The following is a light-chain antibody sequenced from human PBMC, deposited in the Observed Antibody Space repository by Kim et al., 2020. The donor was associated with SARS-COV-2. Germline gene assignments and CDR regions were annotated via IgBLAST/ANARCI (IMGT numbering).Light chain of an antibody. CDR1: QSVSSN. CDR3: QQYNNWPPYT. V-gene: IGKV3-15*01. J-gene: IGKJ2*01. Sequence: EIVMTQSPATLSVSPGERAALSCRASQSVSSNLAWYQQKPGQAPRLLIYAASSRATGIPARFNGSGSGTDFTLTISSLQSEDFAVYYCQQYNNWPPYTFGQGTKLEI. CDR2: AAS.